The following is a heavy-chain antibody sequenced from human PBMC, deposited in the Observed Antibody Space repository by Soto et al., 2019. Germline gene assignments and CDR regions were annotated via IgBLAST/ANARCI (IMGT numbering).Heavy chain of an antibody. CDR1: GFSLSTSGVG. Sequence: QITLKESGPTLVKPTQTLTLTCTFSGFSLSTSGVGVGWIRQPPGKAPEWLALIYWNDDKRYSPSLKSRLTITKDTSKNQVVLTMTNMDPVDTATYYCGREHWLASYWGQGTLVTVSS. D-gene: IGHD6-19*01. CDR3: GREHWLASY. CDR2: IYWNDDK. J-gene: IGHJ4*02. V-gene: IGHV2-5*01.